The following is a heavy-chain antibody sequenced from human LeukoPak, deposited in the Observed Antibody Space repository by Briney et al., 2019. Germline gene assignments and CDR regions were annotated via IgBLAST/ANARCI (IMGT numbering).Heavy chain of an antibody. CDR2: ISPTGSTT. D-gene: IGHD6-6*01. J-gene: IGHJ4*02. CDR1: GFTFSNAW. CDR3: ARGPNSNWSGLDF. Sequence: GGSLRLSCAASGFTFSNAWMNWVRQAPGKGLVWVSRISPTGSTTSYADSVKGRFTVSRDNAKNTLYLQVNNLRAEDTAVYYCARGPNSNWSGLDFWGQGTLLTVSS. V-gene: IGHV3-74*01.